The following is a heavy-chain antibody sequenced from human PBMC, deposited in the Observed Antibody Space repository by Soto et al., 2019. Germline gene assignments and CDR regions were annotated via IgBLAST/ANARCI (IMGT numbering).Heavy chain of an antibody. Sequence: GGSLRLSCAASGFTFSSYGMHWVRQAPGKGLEWVAVIWYDGSNKYYADSVKGRFTISRDNSKNTLYLQMNSLRAEDTAVYYCAREYCSSTSCFRVDYYYGMDVWGQGTKVTVSS. CDR3: AREYCSSTSCFRVDYYYGMDV. D-gene: IGHD2-2*01. J-gene: IGHJ6*02. V-gene: IGHV3-33*01. CDR1: GFTFSSYG. CDR2: IWYDGSNK.